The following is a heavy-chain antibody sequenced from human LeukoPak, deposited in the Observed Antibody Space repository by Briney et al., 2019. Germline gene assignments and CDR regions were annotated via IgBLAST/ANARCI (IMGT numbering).Heavy chain of an antibody. D-gene: IGHD2-21*02. V-gene: IGHV3-30*02. CDR1: GFTFSSYG. J-gene: IGHJ4*02. CDR3: ARVQYQYCGGDCYLGYFDY. CDR2: IRSDGSNK. Sequence: GGSLRLSCAASGFTFSSYGMHWVRQAPGKGLKWVAFIRSDGSNKYYADSVKGRFTISRDNAANTLFLQMSSLRAEDTAVYYCARVQYQYCGGDCYLGYFDYWGQGTLVTVSS.